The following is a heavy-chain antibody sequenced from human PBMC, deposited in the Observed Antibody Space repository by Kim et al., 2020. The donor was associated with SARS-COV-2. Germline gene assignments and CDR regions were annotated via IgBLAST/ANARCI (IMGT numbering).Heavy chain of an antibody. D-gene: IGHD6-13*01. CDR3: ARDYSAAGTFLRVSVYYYGMDV. CDR1: GYTFTSYG. J-gene: IGHJ6*02. CDR2: ISAYNGNT. V-gene: IGHV1-18*01. Sequence: ASVKVSCKASGYTFTSYGISWVRQAPGQGLEWMGWISAYNGNTNYAQKLQGRVTMTTDTSTSTAYMELRSLRSDDTAVYYCARDYSAAGTFLRVSVYYYGMDVWGQGTTVTVSS.